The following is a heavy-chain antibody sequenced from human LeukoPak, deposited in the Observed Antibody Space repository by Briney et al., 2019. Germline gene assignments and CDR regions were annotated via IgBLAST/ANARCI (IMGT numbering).Heavy chain of an antibody. D-gene: IGHD3-16*01. J-gene: IGHJ5*02. CDR2: ISDVVAHT. CDR3: AKDNYGGVYAS. CDR1: EFIFRNFR. V-gene: IGHV3-23*01. Sequence: PGESLRLSCAASEFIFRNFRMSWIRQAPGKGLEWVSHISDVVAHTWYADSVKGRFIISRDNSNNRVFLQMNSLRPEDTALYYCAKDNYGGVYASWGQGTLVTVSS.